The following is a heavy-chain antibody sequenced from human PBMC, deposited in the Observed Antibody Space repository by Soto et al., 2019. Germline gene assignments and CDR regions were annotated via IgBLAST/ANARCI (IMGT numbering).Heavy chain of an antibody. CDR1: GYTFTSYA. V-gene: IGHV1-3*01. D-gene: IGHD6-13*01. CDR3: ASGSSSRYYYYYYMDV. J-gene: IGHJ6*03. Sequence: QVQLVQSGAEVKKPGASVKVSCKASGYTFTSYAMHWVHQAPGQRLEWMGWINAGNGNTKYSQKFQGRVTITRDTSASTAYMELSSLRSEDTAVYYCASGSSSRYYYYYYMDVWGKGTTVTVSS. CDR2: INAGNGNT.